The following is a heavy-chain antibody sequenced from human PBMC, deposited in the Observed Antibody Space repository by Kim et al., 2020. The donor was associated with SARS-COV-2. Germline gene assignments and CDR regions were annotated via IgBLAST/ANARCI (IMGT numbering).Heavy chain of an antibody. J-gene: IGHJ3*02. V-gene: IGHV1-46*01. D-gene: IGHD5-12*01. CDR3: ARGRWLQLGAFDI. Sequence: YAQKFQGRVTMTRDTSTSTVYMELSSLRSEDTAVYYCARGRWLQLGAFDIWGQGTMVTVSS.